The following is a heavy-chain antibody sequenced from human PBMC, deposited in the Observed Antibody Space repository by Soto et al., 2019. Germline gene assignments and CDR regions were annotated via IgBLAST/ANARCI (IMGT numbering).Heavy chain of an antibody. D-gene: IGHD3-3*01. Sequence: SETLSLTCTVSGGSNSSYYWSWIRQPPGKGLEWIGYIYYSGSTNYNPSLKSRVTISVDTSKNQFSLKLSSVTAADTAVYYCARSNYDFWSGYYLANWFDHWGQGTLVTVSS. CDR1: GGSNSSYY. V-gene: IGHV4-59*01. CDR2: IYYSGST. CDR3: ARSNYDFWSGYYLANWFDH. J-gene: IGHJ5*02.